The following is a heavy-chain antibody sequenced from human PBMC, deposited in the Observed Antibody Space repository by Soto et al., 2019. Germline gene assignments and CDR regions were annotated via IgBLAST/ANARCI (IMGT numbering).Heavy chain of an antibody. CDR2: ISSSSSYI. CDR1: GFTFSSYS. J-gene: IGHJ5*02. CDR3: ARGRYYYDSSGYYSP. D-gene: IGHD3-22*01. Sequence: EVQLVESGGGLVKPGGSLRLSCAASGFTFSSYSMNWGRQAPGKGLEWVSSISSSSSYIYYADSVKGRFTISRDNAKNSLYLQMNSLRAEDTAVYYCARGRYYYDSSGYYSPWVQGTLVTVSS. V-gene: IGHV3-21*01.